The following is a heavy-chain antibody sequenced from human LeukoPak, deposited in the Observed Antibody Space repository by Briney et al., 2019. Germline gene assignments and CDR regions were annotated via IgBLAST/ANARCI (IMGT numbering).Heavy chain of an antibody. V-gene: IGHV3-66*02. D-gene: IGHD5-18*01. CDR2: IYSGGST. CDR1: GFTVSSNY. Sequence: GGSLRLSCAASGFTVSSNYMSWVRQAPGKGLEWVSVIYSGGSTYYADSVKGRFTISRDNSKNTLYLQMNSLRAEDTPVYYCARDLRPDGYWTFDSWGQGTLVTVSS. CDR3: ARDLRPDGYWTFDS. J-gene: IGHJ5*01.